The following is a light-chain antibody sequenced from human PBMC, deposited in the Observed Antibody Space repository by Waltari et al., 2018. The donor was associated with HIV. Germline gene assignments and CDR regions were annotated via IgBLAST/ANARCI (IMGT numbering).Light chain of an antibody. Sequence: DILLTQSPGTLPLSPGERATPTCRASQSVGNNYLAGYQQMPGQAPRLLVYDAFNRATGIPDRFSGSGTGTEFTLTISRLEPEDFARYDCQQYRSSPGTFGQGTKVEIK. CDR2: DAF. CDR1: QSVGNNY. CDR3: QQYRSSPGT. V-gene: IGKV3-20*01. J-gene: IGKJ2*01.